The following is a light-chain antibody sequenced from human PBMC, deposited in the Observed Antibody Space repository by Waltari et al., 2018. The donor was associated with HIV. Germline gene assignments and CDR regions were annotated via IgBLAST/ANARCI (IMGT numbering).Light chain of an antibody. CDR3: CSYAGNYPVL. CDR2: DVT. CDR1: SSDVGGYNY. V-gene: IGLV2-11*01. Sequence: QSALTQPRSVSGSPGQSVTISCTGTSSDVGGYNYVSWYQQNPGKAPKFIIYDVTKRPSGVPDRVSGSKSGNTAALTISGLQAEDEADYDCCSYAGNYPVLFGGGTKLTVL. J-gene: IGLJ3*02.